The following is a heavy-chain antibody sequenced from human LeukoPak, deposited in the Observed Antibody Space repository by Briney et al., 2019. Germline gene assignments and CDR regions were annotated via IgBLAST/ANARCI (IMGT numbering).Heavy chain of an antibody. CDR3: ARDRGWRSSGYYLYYFDF. J-gene: IGHJ4*02. CDR2: IKGDGSEK. D-gene: IGHD3-22*01. CDR1: GFTLSGYF. Sequence: GGSLRLSCAAPGFTLSGYFMSWVRQAPGEGLEWVASIKGDGSEKYYVDSVKGRFTISRDNAKNSLYLQMNSLRAGDTAVYYCARDRGWRSSGYYLYYFDFWGQGTLVTVSS. V-gene: IGHV3-7*01.